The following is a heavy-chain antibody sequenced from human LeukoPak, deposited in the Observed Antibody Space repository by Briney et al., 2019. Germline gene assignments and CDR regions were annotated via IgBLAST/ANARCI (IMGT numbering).Heavy chain of an antibody. V-gene: IGHV1-2*02. CDR1: GYTFTGYY. CDR2: INPNSGGT. Sequence: GASVKVSCKASGYTFTGYYMHWVRQAPGQGLEWMGWINPNSGGTNYAQKFQGRVTMTRDTSISTAYMELSRLRSDDTAVYYCATEGLLAYCAGDCPPKVYWGQGTLVTVSS. J-gene: IGHJ4*02. D-gene: IGHD2-21*02. CDR3: ATEGLLAYCAGDCPPKVY.